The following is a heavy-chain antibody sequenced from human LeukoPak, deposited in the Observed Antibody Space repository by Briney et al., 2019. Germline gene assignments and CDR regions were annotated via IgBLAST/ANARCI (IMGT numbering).Heavy chain of an antibody. J-gene: IGHJ3*02. Sequence: GGSLRLSCAASGFTFSRYWMTWVRQAPGKGLEWVANIKEDGSEKHFVDSVKGRFTMSRDNAKNSLYLQMTSLKTEDTALYYCSTFNNGWHRPTYAFDMWGQGTMVTVSS. CDR2: IKEDGSEK. CDR3: STFNNGWHRPTYAFDM. V-gene: IGHV3-7*03. D-gene: IGHD3-16*01. CDR1: GFTFSRYW.